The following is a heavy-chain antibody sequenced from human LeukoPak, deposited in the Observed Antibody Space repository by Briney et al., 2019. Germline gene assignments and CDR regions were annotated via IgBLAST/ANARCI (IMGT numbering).Heavy chain of an antibody. CDR2: IIPIFGTA. V-gene: IGHV1-69*13. J-gene: IGHJ4*02. Sequence: ASVKVSCKASGGTFSSYAISWVRQAPGQGLEWMGGIIPIFGTANYAQKFQGRVTITADESTSTAYMELSRLRSDDTAVYYCARSEGLWIQLWIPYDYWGQGTLVTVSS. D-gene: IGHD5-18*01. CDR3: ARSEGLWIQLWIPYDY. CDR1: GGTFSSYA.